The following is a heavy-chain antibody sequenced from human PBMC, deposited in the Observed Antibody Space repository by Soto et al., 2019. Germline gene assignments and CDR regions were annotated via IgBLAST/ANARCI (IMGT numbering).Heavy chain of an antibody. D-gene: IGHD2-21*02. CDR1: GGSISSSSYY. Sequence: SETLSFTCTVSGGSISSSSYYWGWIRQPPGKGLEWIGSIYYSGSTYYNPSLKSRVTISVDTSKNQFSLKLSSVTAADTAVYYCARHSKFGYCGGDCYREPFDPWGQGTLVTVSS. CDR3: ARHSKFGYCGGDCYREPFDP. CDR2: IYYSGST. V-gene: IGHV4-39*01. J-gene: IGHJ5*02.